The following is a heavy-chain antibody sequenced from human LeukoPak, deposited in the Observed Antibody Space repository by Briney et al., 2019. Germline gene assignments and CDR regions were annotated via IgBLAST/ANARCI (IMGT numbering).Heavy chain of an antibody. J-gene: IGHJ4*02. Sequence: PSETLSLTCTVSGYSISSGFYWGWIRQPPGKGLEWIGSIYHSGSTYYNPSLKSRVTISVDTSKNQFSLKLSSVTAADTAVYYCAREGPAFAYCGGDCYYYWGQGTLVTVSS. D-gene: IGHD2-21*02. V-gene: IGHV4-38-2*02. CDR1: GYSISSGFY. CDR3: AREGPAFAYCGGDCYYY. CDR2: IYHSGST.